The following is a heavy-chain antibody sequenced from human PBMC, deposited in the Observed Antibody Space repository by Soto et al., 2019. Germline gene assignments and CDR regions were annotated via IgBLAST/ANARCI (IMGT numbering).Heavy chain of an antibody. D-gene: IGHD2-15*01. CDR1: GFTFSSYW. V-gene: IGHV3-74*01. Sequence: DVQLVESGGGLAQPGGSLRLSCVGSGFTFSSYWMHWVRQAPGKGLVWVSRINADGSTTNYADSVKGRFTVSRDNAKNTVYLKMNSLRDEDTAVYFCARAGWYRFDYWGQGTLLTVST. CDR3: ARAGWYRFDY. J-gene: IGHJ4*02. CDR2: INADGSTT.